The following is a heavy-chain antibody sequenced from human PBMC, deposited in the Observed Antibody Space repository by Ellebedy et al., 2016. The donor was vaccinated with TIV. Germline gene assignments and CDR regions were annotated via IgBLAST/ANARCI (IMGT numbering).Heavy chain of an antibody. CDR2: ISGSGGDT. D-gene: IGHD3-22*01. J-gene: IGHJ3*02. Sequence: GRSLRLSCAASGFTFSTYAMSWVRQTPGKGLEWVSVISGSGGDTSYTDSVKGRFAISRDNAKHTLYLQMDSLRAEDTAIYYCAKSHDSSGYHYVGAFDIWGLGTKVTASS. CDR1: GFTFSTYA. V-gene: IGHV3-23*01. CDR3: AKSHDSSGYHYVGAFDI.